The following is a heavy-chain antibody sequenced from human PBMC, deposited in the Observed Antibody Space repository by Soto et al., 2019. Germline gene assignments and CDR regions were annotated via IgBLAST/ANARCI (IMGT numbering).Heavy chain of an antibody. CDR1: GFTVSSNY. J-gene: IGHJ4*02. Sequence: EVQLVESGGGLVQPGGSLRLSCAASGFTVSSNYMSWVRQAPGTGLEWVSVIYSGGSTYYADSVKGRFTISRDNSKNTLYLQMNSLRAEDTAVYYCARDAAAGLFDYWGQGTLVTVSS. V-gene: IGHV3-66*01. D-gene: IGHD6-13*01. CDR2: IYSGGST. CDR3: ARDAAAGLFDY.